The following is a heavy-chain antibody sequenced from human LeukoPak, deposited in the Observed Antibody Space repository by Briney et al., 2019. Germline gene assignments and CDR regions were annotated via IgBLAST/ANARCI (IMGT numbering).Heavy chain of an antibody. D-gene: IGHD3-22*01. CDR1: GGTFSSYA. Sequence: GASVKVSCKASGGTFSSYAISWVRQAPGQGLEWMGRIIPILGIANYAQKFQGRVTITADKSTSTAYMELSNLRSEDTAVHYCARRMLDSSGYSYYFDYWGQGTLVTVSS. J-gene: IGHJ4*02. CDR2: IIPILGIA. CDR3: ARRMLDSSGYSYYFDY. V-gene: IGHV1-69*04.